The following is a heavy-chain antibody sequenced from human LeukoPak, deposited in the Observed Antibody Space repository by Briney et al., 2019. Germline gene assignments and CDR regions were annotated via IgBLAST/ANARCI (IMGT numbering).Heavy chain of an antibody. J-gene: IGHJ4*02. CDR3: ARGGSSCFDS. CDR2: ISSSSGTI. CDR1: GFTFSSYH. V-gene: IGHV3-48*02. D-gene: IGHD6-13*01. Sequence: GGSLRLSCAASGFTFSSYHMNWARQAPGEGLERVSYISSSSGTIYYADSVKGRFTTSRDNAKNSLYLQMNNLRDEDTAVYYCARGGSSCFDSWGQGTLVTVSS.